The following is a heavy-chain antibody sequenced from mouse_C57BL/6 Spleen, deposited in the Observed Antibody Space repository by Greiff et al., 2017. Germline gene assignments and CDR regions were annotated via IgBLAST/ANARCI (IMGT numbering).Heavy chain of an antibody. J-gene: IGHJ3*01. CDR3: ARSRDCCYVGFGY. CDR2: IDPSNSET. D-gene: IGHD1-1*01. Sequence: VQLQQPGAELVRPGSSVKLSCKASGYTFTSYWMHWVKQRPIQGLEWIGNIDPSNSETHYNQKFKDKATLTVDKSSSTASMQLSSLTSEDSAVYCWARSRDCCYVGFGYWGKGTLVTVS. CDR1: GYTFTSYW. V-gene: IGHV1-52*01.